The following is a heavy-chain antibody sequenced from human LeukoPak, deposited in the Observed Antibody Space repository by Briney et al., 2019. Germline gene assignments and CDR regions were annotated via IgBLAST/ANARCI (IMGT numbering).Heavy chain of an antibody. CDR1: GFTFDDYA. D-gene: IGHD5-12*01. V-gene: IGHV3-9*01. J-gene: IGHJ4*02. CDR3: AINGGGDSGYGNFDY. Sequence: GRSLRLSCAVSGFTFDDYAMHWVRHVPGKGLEWVSGINWNSDSIGYADSVKGRFTTSRDNAKNSLYLQMNSLRAEDTAFYYCAINGGGDSGYGNFDYWGQGTLVTVSS. CDR2: INWNSDSI.